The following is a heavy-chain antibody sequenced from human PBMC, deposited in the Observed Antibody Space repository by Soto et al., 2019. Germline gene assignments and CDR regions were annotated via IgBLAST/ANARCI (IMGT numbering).Heavy chain of an antibody. CDR3: VKSHSSGEIVYYYYYGMDV. D-gene: IGHD6-19*01. Sequence: GGSLRLSCSASGFTFSSYAMHWVRQAPGKGLEYVSAISSNGGSTYYADSVKGRFTISRDNSKNTLYLQMSSLRAEDTAVYYCVKSHSSGEIVYYYYYGMDVWGQGTTVTVSS. J-gene: IGHJ6*02. CDR2: ISSNGGST. CDR1: GFTFSSYA. V-gene: IGHV3-64D*08.